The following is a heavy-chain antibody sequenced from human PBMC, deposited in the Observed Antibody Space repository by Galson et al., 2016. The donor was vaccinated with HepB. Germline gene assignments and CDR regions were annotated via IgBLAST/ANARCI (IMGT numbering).Heavy chain of an antibody. CDR2: ITPDGSRT. V-gene: IGHV3-74*01. Sequence: SLRLSCAASGFTFSSYWMHWVRQDAGRGLVWVSSITPDGSRTAYADSVRGRFTISRDNAKNTLDLQMDILRAEDTAVYYCARDNTGRFDYWGQGALVTVSS. CDR1: GFTFSSYW. D-gene: IGHD2-8*02. CDR3: ARDNTGRFDY. J-gene: IGHJ4*02.